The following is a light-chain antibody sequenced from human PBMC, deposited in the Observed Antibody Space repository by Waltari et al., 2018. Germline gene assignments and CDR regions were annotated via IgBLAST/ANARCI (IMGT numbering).Light chain of an antibody. CDR2: DAT. Sequence: CRASKENRKNLSWFQEKPGKGPKLLNYDATNLEAGVPSRFSGTGSGTDFSLTISSLQPEDSATYYCQHYNNLPYTFSRGTKLQIK. J-gene: IGKJ2*01. CDR1: KENRKN. V-gene: IGKV1-33*01. CDR3: QHYNNLPYT.